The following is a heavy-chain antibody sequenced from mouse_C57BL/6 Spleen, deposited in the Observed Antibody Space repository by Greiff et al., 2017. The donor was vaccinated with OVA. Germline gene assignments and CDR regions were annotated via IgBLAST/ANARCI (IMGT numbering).Heavy chain of an antibody. Sequence: EVMLVESGGGLVKPGGSLKLSCAASGFTFSSYAMSWVRQTPEKRLEWVATISDGGSYTYYPDNVKGRFTISRDNAKNNLYLQMSHLKSEDTAMYYCARRGDDYDCFDYWGQGTTLTVSS. CDR2: ISDGGSYT. J-gene: IGHJ2*01. V-gene: IGHV5-4*03. D-gene: IGHD2-4*01. CDR1: GFTFSSYA. CDR3: ARRGDDYDCFDY.